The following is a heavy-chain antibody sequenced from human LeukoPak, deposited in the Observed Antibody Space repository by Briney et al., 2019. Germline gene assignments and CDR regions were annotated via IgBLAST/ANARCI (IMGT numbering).Heavy chain of an antibody. V-gene: IGHV3-48*01. CDR3: ARDFFMGSRGTEAGYFDY. D-gene: IGHD6-25*01. J-gene: IGHJ4*02. Sequence: GGSLRLSCAASGFTFSSYSMNWVRQAPGKGLEWVSYISSGSSNIYYADSVKGRFTISRDNSKNTLFLQMNSLRAEDTAVYYCARDFFMGSRGTEAGYFDYWGQGTLATVSS. CDR1: GFTFSSYS. CDR2: ISSGSSNI.